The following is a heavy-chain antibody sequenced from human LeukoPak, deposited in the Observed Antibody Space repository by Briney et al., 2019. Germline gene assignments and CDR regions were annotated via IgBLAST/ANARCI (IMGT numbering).Heavy chain of an antibody. CDR2: INPSGGST. Sequence: ASVKVSCKASGYTFTSYYMHWVRQAPGQGLEWMGIINPSGGSTSYAQKFQGRVTMTRDTSKNQFSLKLSSVTAADTAVYYCARDVSGSPMVRGVIITVSTYNWFDPWGQGTLVTVSS. V-gene: IGHV1-46*01. D-gene: IGHD3-10*01. CDR3: ARDVSGSPMVRGVIITVSTYNWFDP. CDR1: GYTFTSYY. J-gene: IGHJ5*02.